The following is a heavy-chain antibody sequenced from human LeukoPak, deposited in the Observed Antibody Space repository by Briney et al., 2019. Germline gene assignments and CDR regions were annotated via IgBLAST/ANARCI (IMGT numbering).Heavy chain of an antibody. CDR2: IYTSGST. Sequence: SETLSLTCTVSGGSISSYYWSWIRQPAGKGLEWIGRIYTSGSTNYNPSLKSRVTMSVDTSKNQFSLKLSSVTAADTAVYYCARGHSSGRYPTGDFDYWGQGTLVTVSS. J-gene: IGHJ4*02. D-gene: IGHD6-13*01. CDR1: GGSISSYY. V-gene: IGHV4-4*07. CDR3: ARGHSSGRYPTGDFDY.